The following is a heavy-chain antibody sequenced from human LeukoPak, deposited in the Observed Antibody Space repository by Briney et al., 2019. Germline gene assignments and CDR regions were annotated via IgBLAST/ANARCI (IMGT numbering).Heavy chain of an antibody. Sequence: GGSLRLSCAASGFTFTTYKMNWVRQAPGKGLEWVSSISGSGTYMYYADSLKGRFTISRDNAKNSLYLQMNSLRAEDTAVYYCARVLDITGTFFDAFDIWGQGTMVTVSS. D-gene: IGHD1-20*01. V-gene: IGHV3-21*01. CDR3: ARVLDITGTFFDAFDI. J-gene: IGHJ3*02. CDR1: GFTFTTYK. CDR2: ISGSGTYM.